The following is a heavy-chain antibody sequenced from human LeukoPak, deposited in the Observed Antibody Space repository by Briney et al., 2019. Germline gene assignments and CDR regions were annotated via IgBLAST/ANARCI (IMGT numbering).Heavy chain of an antibody. CDR3: ARVDQGPYYYDSSGSFDY. Sequence: GGSLRLSCAASGFTFSSYGMHWVRQAPGKGLEWVAFIRYDGSNKYYADSVKGRFTISRDNSKNTLYLQMYSLRAEDTAVYYCARVDQGPYYYDSSGSFDYWGQGTLVTVSS. CDR1: GFTFSSYG. V-gene: IGHV3-30*02. J-gene: IGHJ4*02. D-gene: IGHD3-22*01. CDR2: IRYDGSNK.